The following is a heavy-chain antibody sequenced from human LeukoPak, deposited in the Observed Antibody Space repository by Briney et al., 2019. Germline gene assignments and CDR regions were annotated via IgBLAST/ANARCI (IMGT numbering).Heavy chain of an antibody. CDR3: ARDYEGTATLDY. CDR1: GYTFTGYY. CDR2: INPNSGGT. D-gene: IGHD5-18*01. Sequence: ASVKVSCKDSGYTFTGYYMHWVRQAPGQGLEWMGWINPNSGGTNYAQKFQGRVTMTRETSISTAYMELSRLRSDDTAVYYCARDYEGTATLDYWGQGTLVTVSS. V-gene: IGHV1-2*02. J-gene: IGHJ4*02.